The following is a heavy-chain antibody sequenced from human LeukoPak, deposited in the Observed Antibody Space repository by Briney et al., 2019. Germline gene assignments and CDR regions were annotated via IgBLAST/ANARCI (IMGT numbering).Heavy chain of an antibody. V-gene: IGHV1-2*02. CDR2: INPNSGGT. CDR1: AYTFTGYY. Sequence: GASVKVSCKASAYTFTGYYIHWVRQAPGQGLEWMGWINPNSGGTNYAQKFQGRVTMTRDTSISTAYMELSSLRSADTAVYYCASEYKYDSSGANAFDIWGQGTMVTVSS. D-gene: IGHD3-22*01. CDR3: ASEYKYDSSGANAFDI. J-gene: IGHJ3*02.